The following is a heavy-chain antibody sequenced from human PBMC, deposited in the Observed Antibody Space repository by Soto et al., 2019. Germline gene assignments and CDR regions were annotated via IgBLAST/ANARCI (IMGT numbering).Heavy chain of an antibody. D-gene: IGHD3-3*01. J-gene: IGHJ3*02. Sequence: ASETLSLTCAVYGGSFSGYYWSWIRQPPGKGLEWIGEINHSGSTNYNPSLKSRVTISVDTSKNQFSLKLSSVTAADTAVYYCARGEGGGDFWSGYYDGDAFDIWGQGTMVTVSS. CDR1: GGSFSGYY. V-gene: IGHV4-34*01. CDR2: INHSGST. CDR3: ARGEGGGDFWSGYYDGDAFDI.